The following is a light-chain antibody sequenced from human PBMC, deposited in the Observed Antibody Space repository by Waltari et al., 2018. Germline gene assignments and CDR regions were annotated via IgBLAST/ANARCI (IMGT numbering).Light chain of an antibody. CDR1: SGHSTYA. Sequence: LVLTQSPSASASLVASVTLTCPLSSGHSTYAIAWHQPQPEQGPRYLMTLNSDCSHLKGDGIPDRFSGSRSGADRYLTISGLQSEDEADYYCQTWGPGIHVFGGGTKLTVL. J-gene: IGLJ2*01. V-gene: IGLV4-69*02. CDR3: QTWGPGIHV. CDR2: LNSDCSH.